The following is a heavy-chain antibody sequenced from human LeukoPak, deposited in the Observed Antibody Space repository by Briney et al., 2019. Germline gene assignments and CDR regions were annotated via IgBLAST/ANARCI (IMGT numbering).Heavy chain of an antibody. J-gene: IGHJ5*02. Sequence: SETPSLTCTVSGGSISSYYWSWIRQPPGKGLEWIGYIYYSGSTNYNPSLKSRVTISVDTSKNQFSLKLSSVTAADTAVYYCARRLPSIAARSKYNWFDPWGQGTLVTVSS. CDR1: GGSISSYY. CDR2: IYYSGST. CDR3: ARRLPSIAARSKYNWFDP. V-gene: IGHV4-59*08. D-gene: IGHD6-6*01.